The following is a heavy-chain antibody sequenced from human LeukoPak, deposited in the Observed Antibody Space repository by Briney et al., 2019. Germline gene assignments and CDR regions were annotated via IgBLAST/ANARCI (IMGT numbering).Heavy chain of an antibody. Sequence: SETLSLTCAVYGGSFSGYYWSWIRQPPGKGLEWIGEINHSGSTNYNPSLKSRVTISVDTSKNQFSLKLSSVTAADTAVYYCARQEWELLQGSDWFDPWGQGTLVTVSS. CDR1: GGSFSGYY. D-gene: IGHD1-26*01. V-gene: IGHV4-34*01. J-gene: IGHJ5*02. CDR2: INHSGST. CDR3: ARQEWELLQGSDWFDP.